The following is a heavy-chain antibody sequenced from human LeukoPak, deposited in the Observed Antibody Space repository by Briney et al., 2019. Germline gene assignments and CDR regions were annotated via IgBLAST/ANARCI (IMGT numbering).Heavy chain of an antibody. CDR1: GFTFSSYW. J-gene: IGHJ5*02. Sequence: GGSLRLSCAASGFTFSSYWMHWVRQAPGKGLVLVSRINSDGSSTSYADSVKGRFTISRDNAKNTLYLQMNSLRAEDTAVYYCARGEAARRSANWFNPWGQGTLVTVSS. D-gene: IGHD6-6*01. V-gene: IGHV3-74*01. CDR3: ARGEAARRSANWFNP. CDR2: INSDGSST.